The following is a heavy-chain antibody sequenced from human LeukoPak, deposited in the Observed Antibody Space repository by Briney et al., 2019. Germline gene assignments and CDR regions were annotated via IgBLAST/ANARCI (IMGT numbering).Heavy chain of an antibody. CDR3: ARASGKGFRSGYSQYYYYYYMDV. D-gene: IGHD3-3*01. CDR2: IYTSGST. Sequence: SETPSLTCTLSGGSISSYYWSWIRQPAGKGLEWIGRIYTSGSTNYNPSLKSRVTMSVDTSKNQFSLKLSSVTAADTAVYYCARASGKGFRSGYSQYYYYYYMDVWGKGTTVTVSS. V-gene: IGHV4-4*07. J-gene: IGHJ6*03. CDR1: GGSISSYY.